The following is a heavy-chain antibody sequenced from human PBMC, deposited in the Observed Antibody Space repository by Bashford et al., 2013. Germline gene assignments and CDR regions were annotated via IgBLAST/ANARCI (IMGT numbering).Heavy chain of an antibody. D-gene: IGHD3-3*01. CDR2: INPSGGST. Sequence: ASVKVSCQASGYTFTNYFMHWVRQAPGQGLEWMGIINPSGGSTFFAQHFQGRVTMTSDTSTNTVSMELSSLTSEDTAVYYCARVVTIFDSWGQGTLVTVSS. CDR1: GYTFTNYF. CDR3: ARVVTIFDS. V-gene: IGHV1-46*01. J-gene: IGHJ4*02.